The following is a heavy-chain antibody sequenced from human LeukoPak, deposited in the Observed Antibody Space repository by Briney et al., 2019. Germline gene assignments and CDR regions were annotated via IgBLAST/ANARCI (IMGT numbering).Heavy chain of an antibody. CDR3: ARRSIVGARGNWFDP. V-gene: IGHV4-34*01. CDR1: GGSFNGYY. J-gene: IGHJ5*02. CDR2: INHSGST. D-gene: IGHD1-26*01. Sequence: SETLSLTCAVYGGSFNGYYWSWIRQPPGKGLEWIGEINHSGSTNYNPSLKSRVTISVDTSKNQFSLKLSSVTAADTAVYYCARRSIVGARGNWFDPWGQGTLVTVSS.